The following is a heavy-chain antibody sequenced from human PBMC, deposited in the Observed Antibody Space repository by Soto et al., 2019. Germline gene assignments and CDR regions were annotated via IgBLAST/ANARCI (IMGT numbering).Heavy chain of an antibody. Sequence: GTLSLTCAVSGGFISSNKWWSWVRQSPGKGLEWIGQIYSSGSANYNPSLKSRVTISIDKSRNQFSLKLSSVTAADTGVYYCARLFNYFDSSGSQSWGQGTLVTV. CDR3: ARLFNYFDSSGSQS. CDR2: IYSSGSA. J-gene: IGHJ4*02. D-gene: IGHD3-22*01. V-gene: IGHV4-4*02. CDR1: GGFISSNKW.